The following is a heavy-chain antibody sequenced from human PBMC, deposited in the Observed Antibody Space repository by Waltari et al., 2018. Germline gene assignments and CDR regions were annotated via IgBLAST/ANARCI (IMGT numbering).Heavy chain of an antibody. CDR3: AREGGTSGYSGYFDH. Sequence: VESGGGVVQPGWSLRVSCAAPGVPFSNWIIHWVRQAPGKGLEWVAAMSYDGISRYYADSVKGRFTIGGDDSKNTVYLQIDSLRPEDTAVYYCAREGGTSGYSGYFDHWGQGTLVTVSS. V-gene: IGHV3-30*01. CDR2: MSYDGISR. D-gene: IGHD2-15*01. CDR1: GVPFSNWI. J-gene: IGHJ4*02.